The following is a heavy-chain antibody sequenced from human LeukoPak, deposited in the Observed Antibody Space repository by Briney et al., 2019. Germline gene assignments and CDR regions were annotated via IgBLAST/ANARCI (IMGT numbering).Heavy chain of an antibody. Sequence: GESLKISCKASGYSFTTNWIGWVRQMPGKGLEWMGIIYPADSDTRYSPSFQGQVTISSDKSISTAYLQWSCLEASDTAMYYCARPGYSSSLDYWGQGTLVTVSA. CDR3: ARPGYSSSLDY. CDR1: GYSFTTNW. V-gene: IGHV5-51*01. D-gene: IGHD6-19*01. CDR2: IYPADSDT. J-gene: IGHJ4*02.